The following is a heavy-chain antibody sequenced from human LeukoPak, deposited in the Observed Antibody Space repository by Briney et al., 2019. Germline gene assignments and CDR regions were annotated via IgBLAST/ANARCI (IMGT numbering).Heavy chain of an antibody. D-gene: IGHD3-10*01. CDR1: GFTFSSYW. Sequence: GGSLRLSCAASGFTFSSYWMSWVRQAPGKGLEWVANIKQDGSEKYYVDSVKGRFTISRDNAKNSLYLQMSSLRAEDTAVYHCARTTLNYGSGSYYLDYWGQGTLVTVSS. J-gene: IGHJ4*02. V-gene: IGHV3-7*01. CDR2: IKQDGSEK. CDR3: ARTTLNYGSGSYYLDY.